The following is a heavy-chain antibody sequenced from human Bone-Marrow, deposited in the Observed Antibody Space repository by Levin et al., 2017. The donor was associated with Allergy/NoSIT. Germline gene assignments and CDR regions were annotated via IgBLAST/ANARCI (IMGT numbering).Heavy chain of an antibody. D-gene: IGHD2-15*01. CDR3: TTSPVTYESSGPIDY. CDR1: GFTFSDAW. V-gene: IGHV3-15*01. CDR2: IISTSDGGTT. Sequence: PGESLKISCEGSGFTFSDAWMSWVRQAPGEGLEWVGRIISTSDGGTTDYAAPVKGRFTISRDDSRNTVYLQMNSLKTEDTAVYYCTTSPVTYESSGPIDYWGQGNLVSVSP. J-gene: IGHJ4*02.